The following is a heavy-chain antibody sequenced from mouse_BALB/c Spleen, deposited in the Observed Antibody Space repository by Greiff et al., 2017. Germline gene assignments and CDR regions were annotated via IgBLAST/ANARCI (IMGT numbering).Heavy chain of an antibody. D-gene: IGHD1-1*01. CDR3: ARGGDYYGSSYDYFDY. Sequence: DVQLQESGPGLVKPSQSLSLTCSVTGYSITSGYYWNWIRQFPGNKLEWMGYISYDGSNNYNPSLKNRISITRDTSKNQFFLKLNSVTTEDTATYYCARGGDYYGSSYDYFDYWGQGTTLTVSS. J-gene: IGHJ2*01. CDR1: GYSITSGYY. CDR2: ISYDGSN. V-gene: IGHV3-6*02.